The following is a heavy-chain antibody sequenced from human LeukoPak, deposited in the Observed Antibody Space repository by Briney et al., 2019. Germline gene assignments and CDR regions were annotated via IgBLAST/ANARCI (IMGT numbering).Heavy chain of an antibody. J-gene: IGHJ4*02. Sequence: PSETLSLTCTVSGGSLSSSSYYWGWIRQPPGRGLEWIGNIYYSGNTFYNPSLESRVTISVDTSKNQFPLKLTSVTAADTAVYYCASRMAVRPKYYFDSWGPGILVTVSS. CDR1: GGSLSSSSYY. V-gene: IGHV4-39*01. CDR2: IYYSGNT. D-gene: IGHD6-6*01. CDR3: ASRMAVRPKYYFDS.